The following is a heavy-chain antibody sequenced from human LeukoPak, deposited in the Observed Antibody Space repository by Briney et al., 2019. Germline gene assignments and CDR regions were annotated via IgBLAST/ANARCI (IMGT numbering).Heavy chain of an antibody. V-gene: IGHV3-23*01. CDR2: IRGTGGTT. D-gene: IGHD4-17*01. J-gene: IGHJ3*01. CDR1: GFTFSDYA. CDR3: GKDPNGDYIGAFDF. Sequence: GGSLRLSCAASGFTFSDYALIWVRQAPGKGLEWISAIRGTGGTTYYADSVKGRCTISRDNSRNTVYLQMNSLRAEDTALYFCGKDPNGDYIGAFDFWGPGTMVTVSS.